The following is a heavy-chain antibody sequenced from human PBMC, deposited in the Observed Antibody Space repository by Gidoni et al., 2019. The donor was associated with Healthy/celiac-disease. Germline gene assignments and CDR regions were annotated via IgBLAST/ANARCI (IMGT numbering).Heavy chain of an antibody. CDR3: VTRGYCSGGSCYTGY. Sequence: EVQLVESGGGLVKTGGSLRLSCAASGFSFRDAWMNWVRQAPGKGREWVGRIKSKINGATADSGAPVKGRFTISRDDSKNTLYLQANNLKIEDTAVYYCVTRGYCSGGSCYTGYWGQGTLVTVSS. D-gene: IGHD2-15*01. J-gene: IGHJ4*02. CDR1: GFSFRDAW. V-gene: IGHV3-15*01. CDR2: IKSKINGATA.